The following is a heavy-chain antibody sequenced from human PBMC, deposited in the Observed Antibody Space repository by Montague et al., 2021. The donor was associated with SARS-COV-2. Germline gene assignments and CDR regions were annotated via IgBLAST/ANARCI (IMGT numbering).Heavy chain of an antibody. Sequence: SETLSLTCTVSGGSISSPDYYWVWLRQSPGMGLEWIGSISYTGRTYYNPSLRSRVSLSMDTSKNHFSLSLSSVTVADTAVYFCASQLPSYCATNKCYPYYFDGWGQGALVTVSS. CDR1: GGSISSPDYY. D-gene: IGHD2-8*01. CDR2: ISYTGRT. V-gene: IGHV4-39*02. J-gene: IGHJ4*02. CDR3: ASQLPSYCATNKCYPYYFDG.